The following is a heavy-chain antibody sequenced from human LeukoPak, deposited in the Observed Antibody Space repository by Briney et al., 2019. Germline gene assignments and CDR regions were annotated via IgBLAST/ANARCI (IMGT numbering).Heavy chain of an antibody. Sequence: ASVKVSCKASGYTFTSYYMHWVRQAPGQGLEWMGIINPSGGSTSYAQKFQGRVTMTRDMSTSTVYMELSSLRSEDTAVYYCARRGLDGGSSGWYGGISYFDYWGQGTLVTVSS. CDR2: INPSGGST. CDR3: ARRGLDGGSSGWYGGISYFDY. J-gene: IGHJ4*02. CDR1: GYTFTSYY. D-gene: IGHD6-19*01. V-gene: IGHV1-46*01.